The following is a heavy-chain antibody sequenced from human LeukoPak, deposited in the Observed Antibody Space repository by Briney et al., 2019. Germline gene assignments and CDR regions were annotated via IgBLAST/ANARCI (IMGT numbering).Heavy chain of an antibody. V-gene: IGHV1-2*02. CDR3: GSGSYYYYYMDV. D-gene: IGHD2-15*01. CDR1: GYTINGYS. J-gene: IGHJ6*03. CDR2: IKPNSGDT. Sequence: DSVKVSCKASGYTINGYSFHWVRQAPGQGLEWMGWIKPNSGDTNYVHKFQGRVTMTRDTSISTVYMELSRLRSDDTAVYYCGSGSYYYYYMDVWGKGTTVTVSS.